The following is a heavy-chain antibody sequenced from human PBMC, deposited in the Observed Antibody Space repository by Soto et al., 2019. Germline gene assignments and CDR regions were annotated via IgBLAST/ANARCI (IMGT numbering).Heavy chain of an antibody. CDR3: ARPHNRGGYGFDP. V-gene: IGHV4-59*01. Sequence: PSETLSLTCTVSGDSISNYFWTWVRQPPGKGLEWIGYIFYSGSTSYNPSLKSRVSMSVDTSKNQLSLKLTSVTAADTAVYYCARPHNRGGYGFDPWGQGTMVTVSS. J-gene: IGHJ3*01. D-gene: IGHD3-16*01. CDR1: GDSISNYF. CDR2: IFYSGST.